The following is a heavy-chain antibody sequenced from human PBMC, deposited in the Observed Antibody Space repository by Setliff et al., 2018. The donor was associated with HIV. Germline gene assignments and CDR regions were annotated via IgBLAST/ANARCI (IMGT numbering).Heavy chain of an antibody. J-gene: IGHJ4*02. CDR3: ASSTRKSFDFWTDSRTTYPPYYFDY. D-gene: IGHD3-3*01. Sequence: PSETLSLTCSVSGASVVSGGYYWSWIRQHPEKGLEWIGYIYYSGTTTYNPSLRSRVTISLDTSLNQFSLKVNSVTAADTAVYYRASSTRKSFDFWTDSRTTYPPYYFDYWGQGTLVTVSS. CDR2: IYYSGTT. CDR1: GASVVSGGYY. V-gene: IGHV4-31*03.